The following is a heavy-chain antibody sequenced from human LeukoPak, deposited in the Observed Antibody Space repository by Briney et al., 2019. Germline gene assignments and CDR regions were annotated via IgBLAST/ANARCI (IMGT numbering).Heavy chain of an antibody. Sequence: SETLSLTCAVSGGSISSGGYSWSWIRQPPGEGLEWIGYIYHSGSTYYNPSLKSRVTISVDRSKNQFSLKLSSVTAADTAVYYCARGGVEYYGSGSYYWAFDIWGQGTMVTVSS. CDR3: ARGGVEYYGSGSYYWAFDI. V-gene: IGHV4-30-2*01. J-gene: IGHJ3*02. CDR2: IYHSGST. CDR1: GGSISSGGYS. D-gene: IGHD3-10*01.